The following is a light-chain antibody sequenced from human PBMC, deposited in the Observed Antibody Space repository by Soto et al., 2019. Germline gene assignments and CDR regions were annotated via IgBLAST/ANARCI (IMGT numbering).Light chain of an antibody. V-gene: IGKV3-20*01. CDR3: QQYGSSPLFT. Sequence: EIVLTQSPGTLSLSPGERATLSCRASQSVSSSYLAWYQQKPGQAPRLLIYGASSRATGIPDRFSGSGSGTDLTLTISRLEPEDFAVYYCQQYGSSPLFTFGPGTNVDIK. CDR1: QSVSSSY. J-gene: IGKJ3*01. CDR2: GAS.